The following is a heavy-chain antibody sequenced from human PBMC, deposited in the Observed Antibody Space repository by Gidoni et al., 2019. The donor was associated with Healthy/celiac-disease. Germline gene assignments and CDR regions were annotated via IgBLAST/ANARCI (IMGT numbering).Heavy chain of an antibody. CDR2: IYYSGST. CDR3: ARLPTADFWSGYYLDY. J-gene: IGHJ4*02. D-gene: IGHD3-3*01. V-gene: IGHV4-39*01. CDR1: GGSISSRSYY. Sequence: QLQLQESGPGLVKPSETLSLTCTVSGGSISSRSYYWGWIRQPPGKGLEWIGSIYYSGSTYYNPSLKSRVTISVDTSKNQFSLKLSSVTAADTAVYYCARLPTADFWSGYYLDYWGQGTLVTVSS.